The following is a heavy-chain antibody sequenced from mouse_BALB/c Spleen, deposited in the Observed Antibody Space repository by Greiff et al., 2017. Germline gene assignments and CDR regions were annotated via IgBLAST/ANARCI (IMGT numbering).Heavy chain of an antibody. CDR2: INPSTGYT. CDR1: GYTFTSYW. D-gene: IGHD1-2*01. CDR3: ARGATAPGY. Sequence: QVQLQQSGAELAKPGASVKMSCKASGYTFTSYWMHWVKQRPGQGLEWIGYINPSTGYTEYNQKFKDKATLTADKSSSTAYMQLSSLTSEDSAVYYCARGATAPGYWGQGTTLTVSS. V-gene: IGHV1-7*01. J-gene: IGHJ2*01.